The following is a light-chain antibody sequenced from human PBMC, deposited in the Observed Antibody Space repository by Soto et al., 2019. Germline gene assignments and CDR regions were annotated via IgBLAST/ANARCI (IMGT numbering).Light chain of an antibody. J-gene: IGLJ2*01. V-gene: IGLV2-8*01. CDR3: SSYAGSLVV. Sequence: QSALTQPPSASGSPGQSVTISCTGTSSDVGGYNYVSWYQQRPGKAPKLMIYEVSKRPSGVPDRFSGSKSGNTASLTVSGLQAEDEADYYCSSYAGSLVVFGGGTKLTVL. CDR2: EVS. CDR1: SSDVGGYNY.